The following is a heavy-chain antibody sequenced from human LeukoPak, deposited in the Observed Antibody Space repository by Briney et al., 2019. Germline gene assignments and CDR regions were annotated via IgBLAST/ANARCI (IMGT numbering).Heavy chain of an antibody. Sequence: GGSLRLSCAASGFTVSSNYMSWVRQAPGKGLEWVSVIYSGGNTYYADSVKGRFTISRDNSKNTLYLQMNSLRAEDTAVYYCARGLAEYCSSTSCPGPYYYYGMDVWGQGTTVTVSS. CDR2: IYSGGNT. CDR3: ARGLAEYCSSTSCPGPYYYYGMDV. J-gene: IGHJ6*02. D-gene: IGHD2-2*01. V-gene: IGHV3-53*01. CDR1: GFTVSSNY.